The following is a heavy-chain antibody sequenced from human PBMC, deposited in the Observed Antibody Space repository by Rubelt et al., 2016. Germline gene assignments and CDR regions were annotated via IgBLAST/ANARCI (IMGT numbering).Heavy chain of an antibody. D-gene: IGHD2-15*01. Sequence: QLQLQESGPGLVKPSETLSLTCTVSGGSISSSSYYWGWIRQPPGKGLEWIGSIYYSGSTYYNPSLKSRVTISVDTSKKQFSLTLRSVTAADTAVYYCATPMYCSGGRCYLGFDYWGQGTLVTVSS. V-gene: IGHV4-39*01. CDR1: GGSISSSSYY. CDR3: ATPMYCSGGRCYLGFDY. CDR2: IYYSGST. J-gene: IGHJ4*02.